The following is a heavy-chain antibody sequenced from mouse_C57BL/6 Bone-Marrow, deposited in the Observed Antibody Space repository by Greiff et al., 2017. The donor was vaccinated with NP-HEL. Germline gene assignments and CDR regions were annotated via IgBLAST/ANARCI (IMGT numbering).Heavy chain of an antibody. J-gene: IGHJ3*01. Sequence: EVQLQQSGEGLVKPGGSLKLSCAASGFTFSSYAMSWVRQTPEKRLEWVAYISSGGDYIYYADTVKGRFTISRDNARNTLYLQMSSLKSEDTAMYYCTREGLLRAWFAYWGQGTLVTVSA. V-gene: IGHV5-9-1*02. D-gene: IGHD2-3*01. CDR1: GFTFSSYA. CDR3: TREGLLRAWFAY. CDR2: ISSGGDYI.